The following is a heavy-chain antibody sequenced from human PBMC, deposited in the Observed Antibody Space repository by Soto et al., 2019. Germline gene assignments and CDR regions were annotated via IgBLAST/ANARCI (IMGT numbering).Heavy chain of an antibody. CDR2: IIPIFGTA. CDR3: ARDERPFQH. J-gene: IGHJ1*01. V-gene: IGHV1-69*13. Sequence: PVKASCKASGGTYSSYPSSWLRQAPGQGREGMGGIIPIFGTANYAQKFQGRVTITADESKSTAYMELSRLRSVDTAVYYCARDERPFQHWGKGTLVTVSS. CDR1: GGTYSSYP.